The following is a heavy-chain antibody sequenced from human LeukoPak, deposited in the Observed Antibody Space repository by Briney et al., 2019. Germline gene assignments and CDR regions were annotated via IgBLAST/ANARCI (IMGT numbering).Heavy chain of an antibody. CDR3: TRDVGFCSGGRCFPSGPADY. CDR1: GFXFNGHW. D-gene: IGHD2-15*01. Sequence: GESLRLSCAASGFXFNGHWMHWVRQAPGKGLMWVSHIIGDGSSTNYADSVKGRFTISRDNAKNTLYLQMNSLRAEDTAVYYCTRDVGFCSGGRCFPSGPADYWGQGTLVTVSS. CDR2: IIGDGSST. J-gene: IGHJ4*02. V-gene: IGHV3-74*01.